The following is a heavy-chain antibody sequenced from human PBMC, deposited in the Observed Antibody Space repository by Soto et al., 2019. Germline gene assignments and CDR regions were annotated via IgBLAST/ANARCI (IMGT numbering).Heavy chain of an antibody. CDR2: IDHSGYT. D-gene: IGHD3-3*01. CDR3: ARVRDWFDP. V-gene: IGHV4-34*01. CDR1: GGSFSGYY. J-gene: IGHJ5*02. Sequence: SETLSLTCAVYGGSFSGYYWNWIRQPPGKGLEWIGEIDHSGYTNYNPSLKSRVTIPVDTSKNQFSLRLTSVTAAGTAVYYCARVRDWFDPWGQGTLVTVSS.